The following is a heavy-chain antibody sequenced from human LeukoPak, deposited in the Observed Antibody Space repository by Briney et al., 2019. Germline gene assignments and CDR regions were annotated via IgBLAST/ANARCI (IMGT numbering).Heavy chain of an antibody. CDR2: TYRRSKWNN. J-gene: IGHJ4*02. Sequence: SQTLSLTCAIFGDSVSSNSAGWNWIRQSPSRGLEWLGRTYRRSKWNNDYAVSVRGRITINPDTSKNQFSLQLNSVTPEDTAVYYCARIVGGSQDVWGQGTLVTVSS. CDR3: ARIVGGSQDV. D-gene: IGHD3-16*02. V-gene: IGHV6-1*01. CDR1: GDSVSSNSAG.